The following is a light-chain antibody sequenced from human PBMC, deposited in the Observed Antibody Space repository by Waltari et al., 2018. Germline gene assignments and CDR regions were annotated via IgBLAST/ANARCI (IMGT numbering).Light chain of an antibody. V-gene: IGLV1-47*01. CDR2: KND. Sequence: QSVLTQPPSASGTPGQRVTISCSGSNSNIGSNPVSWYQQFPGTAPKLVIDKNDPRPSGVPDRFSASKSGTAASLAISGLRSEDEADDYCAAWDDSPIGQVFGGGTKVTVL. CDR3: AAWDDSPIGQV. CDR1: NSNIGSNP. J-gene: IGLJ3*02.